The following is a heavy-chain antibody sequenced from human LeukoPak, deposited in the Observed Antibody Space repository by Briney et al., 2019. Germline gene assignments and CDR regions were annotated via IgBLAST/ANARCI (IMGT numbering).Heavy chain of an antibody. V-gene: IGHV3-30-3*01. Sequence: GGSLRLSCAASGFTFSSYAMHWVRQAPGKGLEWVAVISYDGSNKYYADSVKGRFTISRDNSKNTLYLQMNSLRAEDTAVYYCARDGGSYFRAFDIWGQGTMVTVSS. CDR1: GFTFSSYA. CDR2: ISYDGSNK. D-gene: IGHD1-26*01. J-gene: IGHJ3*02. CDR3: ARDGGSYFRAFDI.